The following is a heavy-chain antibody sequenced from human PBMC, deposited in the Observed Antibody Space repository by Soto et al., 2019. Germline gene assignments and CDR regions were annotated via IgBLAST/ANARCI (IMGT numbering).Heavy chain of an antibody. CDR3: ARAYCSCGSCWDWSNWFAP. CDR2: TYYRSKWYN. V-gene: IGHV6-1*01. J-gene: IGHJ5*02. D-gene: IGHD2-15*01. CDR1: GDSVSSNSAA. Sequence: SQTLSLTCAISGDSVSSNSAAWNWIRQSPSRGLEWLGRTYYRSKWYNDYAVSVKSRITINPDTSKNQFSLQLNSVTPEDTAVYYCARAYCSCGSCWDWSNWFAPWGQGTLVTVSA.